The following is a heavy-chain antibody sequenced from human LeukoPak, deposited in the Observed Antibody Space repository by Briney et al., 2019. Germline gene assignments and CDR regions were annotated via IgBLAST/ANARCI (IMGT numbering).Heavy chain of an antibody. Sequence: SETLSLTCAVYGGSFSGYYWSWIRQPPGKGLEWIGEINHSGSTNYNPSLKSRVTISVDTSKNQFSLKLSSVTAADTAVYYCARSWWELLLGYYGMDVWGQGTTVTVSS. J-gene: IGHJ6*02. V-gene: IGHV4-34*01. CDR1: GGSFSGYY. CDR2: INHSGST. D-gene: IGHD1-26*01. CDR3: ARSWWELLLGYYGMDV.